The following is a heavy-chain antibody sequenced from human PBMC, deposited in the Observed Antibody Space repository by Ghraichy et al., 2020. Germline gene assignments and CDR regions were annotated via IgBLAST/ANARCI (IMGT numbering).Heavy chain of an antibody. V-gene: IGHV1-69*13. D-gene: IGHD5-18*01. CDR3: ARDRDTAMAAFDH. J-gene: IGHJ4*02. CDR2: IIPIFVSA. CDR1: GGTFSSNT. Sequence: SVKVSCKASGGTFSSNTISWMRQAPGQGLEWMGGIIPIFVSANYAQKFQGRVTITADDSTSTVYMELSSLRSEDTAVYYCARDRDTAMAAFDHWGQGTLVIVSS.